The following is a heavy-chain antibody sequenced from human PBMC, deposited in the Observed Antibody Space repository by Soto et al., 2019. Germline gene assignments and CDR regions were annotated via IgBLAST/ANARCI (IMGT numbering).Heavy chain of an antibody. V-gene: IGHV4-59*08. Sequence: SETLYLTCTASGGSISSYYWSWILQPPGKGLEWIGYIYYSGSTNYNPSLKSRVTISVDTSKNQFSLKLSSVTAADTAVYYCARQTPGIAARLYYYYYMDVWGKGTTVTVSS. CDR1: GGSISSYY. D-gene: IGHD6-6*01. CDR3: ARQTPGIAARLYYYYYMDV. J-gene: IGHJ6*03. CDR2: IYYSGST.